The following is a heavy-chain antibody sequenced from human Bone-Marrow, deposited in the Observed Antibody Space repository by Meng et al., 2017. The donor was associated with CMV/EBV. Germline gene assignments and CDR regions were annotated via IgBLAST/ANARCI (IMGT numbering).Heavy chain of an antibody. CDR1: GFTFSSYD. D-gene: IGHD3-3*01. J-gene: IGHJ6*02. CDR3: AKDELTIFGVVISDYYYGMDV. Sequence: GESLKISCAACGFTFSSYDMHWVRQATGKGLEWVSAIGTAGDTYYPGSVKGQFTISRENAKNSLYLQMNSLRAGDTAVYYCAKDELTIFGVVISDYYYGMDVWGQGTTVTVSS. CDR2: IGTAGDT. V-gene: IGHV3-13*03.